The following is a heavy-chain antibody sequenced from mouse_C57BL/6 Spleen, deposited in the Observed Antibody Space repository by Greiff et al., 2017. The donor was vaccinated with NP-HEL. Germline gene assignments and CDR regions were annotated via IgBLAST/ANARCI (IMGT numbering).Heavy chain of an antibody. Sequence: VQLQQSGAELMKPGASVKLSCKATGYTFTGYWIEWVKQRPGHGLEWIGEILTGSGSTNYNEKFKGKATFTADPSSNTAYMQLSSLTTEDSAIYYCARRDYGSTHYWGQGTTLTVSS. J-gene: IGHJ2*01. CDR3: ARRDYGSTHY. CDR1: GYTFTGYW. CDR2: ILTGSGST. D-gene: IGHD1-1*01. V-gene: IGHV1-9*01.